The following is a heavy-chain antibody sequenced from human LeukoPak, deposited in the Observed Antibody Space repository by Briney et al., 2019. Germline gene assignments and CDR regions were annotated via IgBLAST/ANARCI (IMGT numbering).Heavy chain of an antibody. CDR1: GGSVSSSTFY. Sequence: PSETLSLTCTVSGGSVSSSTFYWGWIRQPPGKGLEWIGTINYSGSTYYNPSLKSRVTISVDTSKNQFSLKLTPMTAADTAVYYCARRHSTSSSLDFWGQGTLVTVSS. CDR3: ARRHSTSSSLDF. CDR2: INYSGST. J-gene: IGHJ4*02. D-gene: IGHD2-2*01. V-gene: IGHV4-39*01.